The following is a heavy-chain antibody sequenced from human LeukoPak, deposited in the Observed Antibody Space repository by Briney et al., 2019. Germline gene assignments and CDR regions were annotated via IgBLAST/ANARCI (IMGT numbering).Heavy chain of an antibody. CDR1: GGSISSGGYY. CDR2: IYHSGST. J-gene: IGHJ4*02. CDR3: ASSLDRAVYDY. D-gene: IGHD6-19*01. V-gene: IGHV4-30-2*01. Sequence: PSETLSLTCTVSGGSISSGGYYWSWIRQPPGKGLEWIGYIYHSGSTYYNPSLKSRVTISVDRSRNQFSLKLSPVTAADTAVYYCASSLDRAVYDYWGQGTLVTVSS.